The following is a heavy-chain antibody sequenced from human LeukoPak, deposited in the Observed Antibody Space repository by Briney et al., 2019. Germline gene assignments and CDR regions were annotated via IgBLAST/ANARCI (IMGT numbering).Heavy chain of an antibody. CDR3: ARSFPYSSSAVDY. V-gene: IGHV3-21*01. J-gene: IGHJ4*02. D-gene: IGHD6-6*01. Sequence: GGSLRLSCAASGFTFSGYRMNWVRQTPGKGLEWVSSFSSSSGYIFYADSVKGRFTISRANAKNSLYLQMNSLRAEDTAVYYCARSFPYSSSAVDYWGQGTLVTVSS. CDR2: FSSSSGYI. CDR1: GFTFSGYR.